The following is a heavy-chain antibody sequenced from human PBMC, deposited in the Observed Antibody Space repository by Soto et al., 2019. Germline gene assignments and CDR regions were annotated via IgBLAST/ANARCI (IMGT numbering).Heavy chain of an antibody. CDR1: GGSFSGYY. CDR3: AIKSGVDIVATTNDY. Sequence: SETLSLTCAVYGGSFSGYYWSWVRQPPGKGLEWIGEINHSGSTNYNPSLKSRVTISVDTSKNQFSLKLSSVTAADTAVYYCAIKSGVDIVATTNDYWGQGALVTVSS. CDR2: INHSGST. D-gene: IGHD5-12*01. V-gene: IGHV4-34*01. J-gene: IGHJ4*02.